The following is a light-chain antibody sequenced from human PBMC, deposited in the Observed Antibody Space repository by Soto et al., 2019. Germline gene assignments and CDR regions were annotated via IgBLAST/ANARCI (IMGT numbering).Light chain of an antibody. CDR2: TAS. J-gene: IGKJ2*01. CDR3: HQYYTSPYT. Sequence: DIQMTQSPSSLSASVGDRVTITCRASRDIRNYLGWFQQKPGKAPRSLIYTASNLQSGVPSKFSASGSETHFTLTISSLQPEDIATYYCHQYYTSPYTFGRGTKLEMK. V-gene: IGKV1-16*02. CDR1: RDIRNY.